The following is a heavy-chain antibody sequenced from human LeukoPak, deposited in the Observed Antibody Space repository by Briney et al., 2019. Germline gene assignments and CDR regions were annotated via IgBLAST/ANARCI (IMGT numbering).Heavy chain of an antibody. V-gene: IGHV3-66*02. D-gene: IGHD6-13*01. CDR2: IYSGGDT. CDR3: TRGPGSTWYSDY. Sequence: GGSLRLSCAASGFTVSSNYMNRVRQAPGKGLEWVSIIYSGGDTYYADYVKGRFTISRDNSKNTLYLQMNNLRPEDTAVYYCTRGPGSTWYSDYWGQGTLVTVSS. CDR1: GFTVSSNY. J-gene: IGHJ4*02.